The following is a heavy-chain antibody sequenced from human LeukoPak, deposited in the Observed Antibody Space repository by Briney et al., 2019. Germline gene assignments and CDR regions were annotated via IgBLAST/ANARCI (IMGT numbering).Heavy chain of an antibody. V-gene: IGHV3-21*04. J-gene: IGHJ4*02. CDR3: AKEQRLYSSSPFDY. Sequence: GGSLRLSCAASGITFSSYSMNWVRQAPGKGLEWVSSISSSSSYIYYADSVKGRFTISRDNSKNTLYVQMNSLRAEDTAVYYCAKEQRLYSSSPFDYWGQGTLVTVSS. CDR1: GITFSSYS. D-gene: IGHD6-13*01. CDR2: ISSSSSYI.